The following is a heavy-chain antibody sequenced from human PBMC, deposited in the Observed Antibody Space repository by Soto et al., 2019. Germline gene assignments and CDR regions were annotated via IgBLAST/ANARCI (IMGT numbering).Heavy chain of an antibody. CDR2: FDPEDGET. CDR1: GYTLTELS. J-gene: IGHJ6*03. Sequence: ASVKVSCKVSGYTLTELSMHWVRQAPGKGLEWMGGFDPEDGETIYAQKFQGRVTMTEDTSTDTAYMELSSLRSEDTAVYYCATAAGFNYYSYMDVWGKGTTVTGSS. V-gene: IGHV1-24*01. D-gene: IGHD6-13*01. CDR3: ATAAGFNYYSYMDV.